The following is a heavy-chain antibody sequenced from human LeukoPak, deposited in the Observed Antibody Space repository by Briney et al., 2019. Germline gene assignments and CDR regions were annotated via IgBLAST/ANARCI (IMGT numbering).Heavy chain of an antibody. Sequence: GGSLRLSCAASGFTLSDHYMVWVRQAPGKGLEWVARTRNKANSYSIEYAASVNGRFTISRDDSKNSVYLQMNSLKIEDTAVYYCARGHKGFDYWGQGTLVTVSS. CDR3: ARGHKGFDY. V-gene: IGHV3-72*01. CDR1: GFTLSDHY. CDR2: TRNKANSYSI. J-gene: IGHJ4*02.